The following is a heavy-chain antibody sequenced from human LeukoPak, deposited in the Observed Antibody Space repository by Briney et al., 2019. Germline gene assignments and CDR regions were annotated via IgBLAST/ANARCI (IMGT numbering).Heavy chain of an antibody. CDR1: GGSFSGYY. Sequence: SETLSLTCAVYGGSFSGYYWSWIRQPPGKGLEWIGEINHSGGTNYNPSLKSRATISVDTSQNQFSLKLSAVTAADTAVYYCARVPGAEPTGTTSNPHLFDYWGQGTLVTVSS. J-gene: IGHJ4*02. V-gene: IGHV4-34*01. D-gene: IGHD4-17*01. CDR3: ARVPGAEPTGTTSNPHLFDY. CDR2: INHSGGT.